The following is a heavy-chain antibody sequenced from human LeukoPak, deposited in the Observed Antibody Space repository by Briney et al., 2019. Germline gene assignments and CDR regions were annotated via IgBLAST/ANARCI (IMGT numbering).Heavy chain of an antibody. Sequence: GASVKVSCKASGYTLTVYYIHWVRQAPGQGLEWMGRINPNSGDANFAQKFQGRVTMTRDTSISTAYMDLSGLRPDDTAVCYCAREGSGYTYGRGSYFDYWGHGILVTVSS. CDR2: INPNSGDA. CDR1: GYTLTVYY. D-gene: IGHD5-18*01. J-gene: IGHJ4*01. V-gene: IGHV1-2*06. CDR3: AREGSGYTYGRGSYFDY.